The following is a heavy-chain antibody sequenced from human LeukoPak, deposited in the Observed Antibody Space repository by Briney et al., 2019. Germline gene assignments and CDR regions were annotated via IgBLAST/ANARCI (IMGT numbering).Heavy chain of an antibody. CDR2: IYHSGST. D-gene: IGHD2-8*01. CDR1: GGSISRGGYS. Sequence: SGTLSLTCAVSGGSISRGGYSWSWIRQPPGKGLEWIGYIYHSGSTYYNPSLKSRVTISVDRSKNQFSLKLSSVTAADTAVYYCARGTRNGSQMNYFDYWGQGTLVTVSS. V-gene: IGHV4-30-2*01. J-gene: IGHJ4*02. CDR3: ARGTRNGSQMNYFDY.